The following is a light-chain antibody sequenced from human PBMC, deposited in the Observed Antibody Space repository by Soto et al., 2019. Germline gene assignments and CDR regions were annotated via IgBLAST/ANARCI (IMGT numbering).Light chain of an antibody. CDR2: EVS. CDR1: SSDVGGYNY. CDR3: SSYAGSNNFV. Sequence: QSVLTQPPSAPGAPGQSVTISCTGTSSDVGGYNYVSWYQQHPGTAPKLMIYEVSERPSGVPARFSGSKSSNTASLTVSGLQVEDEADYYCSSYAGSNNFVFGTGTKVTVL. V-gene: IGLV2-8*01. J-gene: IGLJ1*01.